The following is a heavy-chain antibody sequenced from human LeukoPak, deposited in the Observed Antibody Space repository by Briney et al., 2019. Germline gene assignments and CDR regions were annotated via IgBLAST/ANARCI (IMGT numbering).Heavy chain of an antibody. J-gene: IGHJ5*02. Sequence: ASVKVSCKASGYTFTSYYMHWVRQAPGHGLEWMGIINPSGGSTSYAQKFQGRVTMTRDTSTSTVYMELSSLRSEDTAVYYCARDRTNYDSSGYSMRNWFDPWGQGTLVTVSS. D-gene: IGHD3-22*01. CDR1: GYTFTSYY. CDR2: INPSGGST. CDR3: ARDRTNYDSSGYSMRNWFDP. V-gene: IGHV1-46*01.